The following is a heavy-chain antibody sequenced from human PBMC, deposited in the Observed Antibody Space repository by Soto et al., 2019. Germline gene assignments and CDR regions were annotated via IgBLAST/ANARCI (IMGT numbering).Heavy chain of an antibody. CDR2: ISSSSSTI. Sequence: GGSLRLSCAASGFTFSSYSMNWVRQAPGKGLEWVSYISSSSSTIYYADSVKGRFTISRDNAKNSLYLQMNSLRAEDTAVYYCARDRLLSGTWFDPWGQGTLVTVS. V-gene: IGHV3-48*01. J-gene: IGHJ5*02. CDR3: ARDRLLSGTWFDP. D-gene: IGHD6-13*01. CDR1: GFTFSSYS.